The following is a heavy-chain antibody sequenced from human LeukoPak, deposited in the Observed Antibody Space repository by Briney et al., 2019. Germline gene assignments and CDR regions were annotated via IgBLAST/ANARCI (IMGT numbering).Heavy chain of an antibody. CDR2: IFPGDSNI. CDR3: AKGTGHYIDAFDI. CDR1: GYSFTNYW. V-gene: IGHV5-51*01. D-gene: IGHD3-9*01. Sequence: GESLKISCRGSGYSFTNYWIGWVRQMPGKGLEWMGIIFPGDSNIRYGPSFQGQVTFSADQSISTAYLQWSSLKASDTAMYYCAKGTGHYIDAFDIWGQGTMVTVSS. J-gene: IGHJ3*02.